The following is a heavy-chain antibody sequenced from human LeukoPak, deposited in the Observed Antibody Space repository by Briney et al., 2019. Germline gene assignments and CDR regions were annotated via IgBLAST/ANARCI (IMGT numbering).Heavy chain of an antibody. V-gene: IGHV3-7*01. J-gene: IGHJ4*02. CDR3: ARDGLVYHYGSSAYYSDY. CDR1: GFTFSSYW. CDR2: IKQDESEK. Sequence: GGSLRLSCAASGFTFSSYWMSWVRQAPGKGLEWVANIKQDESEKYYVDSVKGRFTISRDNAKNPLNLQMNGLRAEDTAVYFCARDGLVYHYGSSAYYSDYWGQGTLVTVSS. D-gene: IGHD3-22*01.